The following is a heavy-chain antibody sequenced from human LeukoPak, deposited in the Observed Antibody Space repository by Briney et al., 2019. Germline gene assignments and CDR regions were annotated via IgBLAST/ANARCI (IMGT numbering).Heavy chain of an antibody. CDR1: DDSITMYY. D-gene: IGHD1-20*01. V-gene: IGHV3-21*01. CDR3: ARDDYNWNVDAFHI. CDR2: ISSSSSYI. Sequence: PSETLSLTCSVSDDSITMYYWTWIRQPPGKGLEWVSSISSSSSYIYYADSVKGRFTISRDNAKKSLYLQMNSLRAEDTAVYYCARDDYNWNVDAFHIWGQGTMVTVSS. J-gene: IGHJ3*02.